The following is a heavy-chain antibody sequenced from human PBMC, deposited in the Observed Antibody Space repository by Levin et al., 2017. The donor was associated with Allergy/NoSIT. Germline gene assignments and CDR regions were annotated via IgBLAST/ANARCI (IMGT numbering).Heavy chain of an antibody. Sequence: SCAASGFTFNNYAMSWVRQAPGKGLEWVSAIINSGVGTYYADSVNGRFTISRDNSKNTMYLQMNSLRAEDTAVYFCAKDAIRGSDQPYYFDYWGQGTLVTASS. V-gene: IGHV3-23*01. CDR2: IINSGVGT. D-gene: IGHD6-19*01. J-gene: IGHJ4*02. CDR1: GFTFNNYA. CDR3: AKDAIRGSDQPYYFDY.